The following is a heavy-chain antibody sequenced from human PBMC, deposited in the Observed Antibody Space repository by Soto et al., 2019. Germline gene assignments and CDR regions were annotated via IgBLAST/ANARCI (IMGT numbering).Heavy chain of an antibody. Sequence: GGSLRLSCAASGFTFSSYGMHWVRQAPGKGLEWVAVISYDGSNKYYADSVKGRFTISGDNSKNTLYLQMNSLRAEDTAVYYCAKDQSTVAYYFDYWGQGTLVTVS. CDR1: GFTFSSYG. D-gene: IGHD4-17*01. CDR2: ISYDGSNK. J-gene: IGHJ4*02. V-gene: IGHV3-30*18. CDR3: AKDQSTVAYYFDY.